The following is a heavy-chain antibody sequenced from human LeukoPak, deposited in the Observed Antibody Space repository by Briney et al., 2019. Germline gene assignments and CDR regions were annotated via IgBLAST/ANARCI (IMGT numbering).Heavy chain of an antibody. CDR1: GGSISSYY. CDR3: ARRGYSYGYMGPDY. CDR2: IYYSGST. Sequence: KPSETLSLTCTVSGGSISSYYWSWIRQPPGKGLEWIGYIYYSGSTNYNPSLKSRVTISVDTSKNQFSLKLSSVTAADTAVYYCARRGYSYGYMGPDYWGQGTLVTVSS. V-gene: IGHV4-59*12. D-gene: IGHD5-18*01. J-gene: IGHJ4*02.